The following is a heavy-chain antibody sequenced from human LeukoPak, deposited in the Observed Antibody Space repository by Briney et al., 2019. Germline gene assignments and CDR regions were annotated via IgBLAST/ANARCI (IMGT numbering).Heavy chain of an antibody. CDR3: ARAIHEDYYDSSGSPYFDY. V-gene: IGHV1-2*02. Sequence: ASVKVSCKASGCTFTGYYMHWVRQAPGQGLEWMGWINPNSGGTNYAQKFQGRVTMTRDTSISTAYMELSRLRSDDTAVYYCARAIHEDYYDSSGSPYFDYWGQGTLATVSS. CDR2: INPNSGGT. D-gene: IGHD3-22*01. J-gene: IGHJ4*02. CDR1: GCTFTGYY.